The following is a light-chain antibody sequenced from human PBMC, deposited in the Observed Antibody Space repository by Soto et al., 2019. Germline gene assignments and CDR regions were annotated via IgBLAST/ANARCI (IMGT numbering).Light chain of an antibody. J-gene: IGKJ5*01. V-gene: IGKV3-11*01. CDR2: DAY. CDR1: QSFRGL. Sequence: LLTHSPVTLSLSPGERATLSCRASQSFRGLLAWYQQKPGQAPRLLIYDAYNRATGIPPRFSGSVSGTEFTITISSIEPEDYAVYYCKKRKMCKIKFGQGTSMAIK. CDR3: KKRKMCKIK.